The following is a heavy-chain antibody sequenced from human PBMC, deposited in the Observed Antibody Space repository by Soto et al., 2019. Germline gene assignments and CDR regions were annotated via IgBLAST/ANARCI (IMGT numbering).Heavy chain of an antibody. V-gene: IGHV1-2*02. CDR3: ARDLAYDILTGTPLDALDI. Sequence: ASVKVSCKASGYTFTGYYMHWVRQAPGQGLEWMGWINPNSGGTNYAQKFQGRVTMTRDTSISTAYMELSRLRSDDTAVYYCARDLAYDILTGTPLDALDIWGQGTMVTVSS. D-gene: IGHD3-9*01. CDR2: INPNSGGT. CDR1: GYTFTGYY. J-gene: IGHJ3*02.